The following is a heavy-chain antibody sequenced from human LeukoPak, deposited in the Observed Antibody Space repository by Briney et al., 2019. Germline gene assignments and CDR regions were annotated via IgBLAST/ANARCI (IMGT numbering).Heavy chain of an antibody. Sequence: GGSLRLSCAASGFIFSSHAMSWVRQAPGKGLEWVSGMSGSGGGTYYADSVKGRFTISRDNSENTLYLQMTSLRAEDTAVYYCAKEYSYDSGGDAFDVWGQGTLVTVSS. CDR1: GFIFSSHA. V-gene: IGHV3-23*01. CDR2: MSGSGGGT. J-gene: IGHJ3*01. D-gene: IGHD3-22*01. CDR3: AKEYSYDSGGDAFDV.